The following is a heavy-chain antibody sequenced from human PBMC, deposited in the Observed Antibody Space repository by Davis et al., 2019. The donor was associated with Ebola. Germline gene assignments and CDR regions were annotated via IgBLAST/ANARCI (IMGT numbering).Heavy chain of an antibody. CDR1: GYSFTSYW. V-gene: IGHV5-10-1*01. J-gene: IGHJ6*03. Sequence: GESLKISCKGSGYSFTSYWIGWVRQLPGKGLEWMGRIDPSDSYTNYSPSFQGHVTISADKSISTAYLQWSSLKASDTAMYYCARHKDVSEGYYYYYMDVWGKGTTVTVSS. CDR2: IDPSDSYT. CDR3: ARHKDVSEGYYYYYMDV.